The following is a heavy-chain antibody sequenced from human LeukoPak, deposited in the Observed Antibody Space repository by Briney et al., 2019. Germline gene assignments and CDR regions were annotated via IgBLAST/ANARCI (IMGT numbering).Heavy chain of an antibody. D-gene: IGHD7-27*01. CDR3: ARGTNWGDYYYYYMDV. CDR1: GHTFTSYD. J-gene: IGHJ6*03. V-gene: IGHV1-8*01. CDR2: MNPNSGNT. Sequence: GSVKVSCKASGHTFTSYDINWVRQATGQGLEWMGWMNPNSGNTGYAQKFQGRVTMTRNTSISTAYMELSSLRSEDTAVYYCARGTNWGDYYYYYMDVWGKGTTVTVSS.